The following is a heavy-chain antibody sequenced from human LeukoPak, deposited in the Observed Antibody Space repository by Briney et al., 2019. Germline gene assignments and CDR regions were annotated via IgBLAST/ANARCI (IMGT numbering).Heavy chain of an antibody. CDR3: AKDIQTPLRDRVKADWGAFDF. D-gene: IGHD3/OR15-3a*01. J-gene: IGHJ3*01. CDR1: GFTFSTYT. Sequence: GGSLRLSCVASGFTFSTYTMNWVRQVPGKGLEWVAAINWNSNRIAYADSVKGRFTVSRDNARNSLFLQMNSLSNEDTALYYCAKDIQTPLRDRVKADWGAFDFWGQGTMVTVSS. V-gene: IGHV3-9*01. CDR2: INWNSNRI.